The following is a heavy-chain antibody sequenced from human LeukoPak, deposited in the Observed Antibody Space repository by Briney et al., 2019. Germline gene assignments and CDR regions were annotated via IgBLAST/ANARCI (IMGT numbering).Heavy chain of an antibody. CDR2: IYHTGET. Sequence: SETLSLTCTVAGYSISSGYYWGWLRQSPGKGLEWIASIYHTGETHYHPSLKSRVSISVDTSKNQFSLKLSSVTAADTAVYYCARHSPGYQPFDSWGQGTLVTVSS. CDR1: GYSISSGYY. J-gene: IGHJ4*02. CDR3: ARHSPGYQPFDS. V-gene: IGHV4-38-2*02. D-gene: IGHD3-22*01.